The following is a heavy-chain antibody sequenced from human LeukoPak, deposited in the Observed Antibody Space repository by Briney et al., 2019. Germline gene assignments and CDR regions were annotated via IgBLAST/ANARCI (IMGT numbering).Heavy chain of an antibody. CDR3: ARVPGGALNWFDP. CDR1: GGSISDSSYY. V-gene: IGHV4-39*01. D-gene: IGHD1-1*01. Sequence: SETLSLTCSVSGGSISDSSYYWALIRQPPGKGLEWIGSIYYSGSTYYNPSLQSRVSMSVDTSRNQFSLNLRSVTAADTAVYYCARVPGGALNWFDPWGQGTLVTVSS. CDR2: IYYSGST. J-gene: IGHJ5*02.